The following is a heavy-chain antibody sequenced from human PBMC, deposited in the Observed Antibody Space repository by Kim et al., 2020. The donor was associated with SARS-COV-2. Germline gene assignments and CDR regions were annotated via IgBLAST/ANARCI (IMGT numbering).Heavy chain of an antibody. D-gene: IGHD3-22*01. CDR3: AKGVTMISGSYYFDY. CDR2: ISYDGSNK. Sequence: GGSLRLSCAASGFTFSSYGMHWVRQAPGKGLEWVAVISYDGSNKYYADSVKGRFTISRDNSKNTLYLQMNSLRAEDTAVYYCAKGVTMISGSYYFDYWGQGTLVTVSS. V-gene: IGHV3-30*18. CDR1: GFTFSSYG. J-gene: IGHJ4*02.